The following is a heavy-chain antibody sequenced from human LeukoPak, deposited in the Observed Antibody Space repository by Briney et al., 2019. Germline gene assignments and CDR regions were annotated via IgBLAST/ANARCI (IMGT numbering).Heavy chain of an antibody. J-gene: IGHJ5*02. Sequence: ASETLSLTCTVSGGSISSGGYYWSWIGQHPGKGLEWIGYIYYSGSTYYNPSLKSRVTISVDTSKNQFSLKLSSVTAADTAVYYCAKSSTSARGAIRWFDPWGQGTLVTVSS. CDR3: AKSSTSARGAIRWFDP. V-gene: IGHV4-31*03. D-gene: IGHD2-2*01. CDR1: GGSISSGGYY. CDR2: IYYSGST.